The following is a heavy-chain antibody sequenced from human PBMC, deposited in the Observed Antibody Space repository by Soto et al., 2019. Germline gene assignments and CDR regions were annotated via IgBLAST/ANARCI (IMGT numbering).Heavy chain of an antibody. D-gene: IGHD3-10*02. CDR3: VHHVTGGCFDV. Sequence: QITLKESGPTVVKPTQTLTLTCNFSGFSLTTNGVGVGWIRQPPGKALEWLALIYWDDDRRYSPSLRSRLTISTDISKSHVVLTLTDMGPVDAAIYFCVHHVTGGCFDVWGQGTRVTVSS. CDR2: IYWDDDR. V-gene: IGHV2-5*02. CDR1: GFSLTTNGVG. J-gene: IGHJ3*01.